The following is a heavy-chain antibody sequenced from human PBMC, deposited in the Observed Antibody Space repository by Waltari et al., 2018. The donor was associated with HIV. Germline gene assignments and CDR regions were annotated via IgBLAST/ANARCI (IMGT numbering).Heavy chain of an antibody. CDR1: GYTFTSYA. J-gene: IGHJ4*02. Sequence: QVQLVQSGAEVKKPGASVKVSCKASGYTFTSYAMHWVRQAPGQRLEWMGWINAGNGTTKDSQKFQCRDTITNETCAGTAYMELSSLRSEDTAVYYCALWGIAVAGTLDYWGQGTLGTVSS. CDR3: ALWGIAVAGTLDY. D-gene: IGHD6-19*01. CDR2: INAGNGTT. V-gene: IGHV1-3*01.